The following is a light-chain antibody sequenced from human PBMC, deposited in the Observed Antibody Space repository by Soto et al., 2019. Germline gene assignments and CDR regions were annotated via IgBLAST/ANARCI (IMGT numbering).Light chain of an antibody. V-gene: IGKV1-17*01. Sequence: DIQMTQSPSSLSASVGDRVTITCRASHGIRNDLGWYQQKPWKAPKRLIYAASSLQSGVPSRFSGSGSGTEFTLPVSSLQPAAFATYYCLQHNRYPQTFGQGTNVEIK. CDR1: HGIRND. CDR2: AAS. J-gene: IGKJ1*01. CDR3: LQHNRYPQT.